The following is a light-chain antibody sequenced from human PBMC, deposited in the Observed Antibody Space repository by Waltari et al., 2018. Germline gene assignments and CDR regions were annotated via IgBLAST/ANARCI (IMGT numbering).Light chain of an antibody. CDR3: AAWDDSLYVSYV. CDR1: NPTSVRNS. J-gene: IGLJ1*01. CDR2: RDD. Sequence: QSVLPQPPSVSVPPGRPVTLPCFVTNPTSVRNSVFCYQQLPGTAPKLLIYRDDQRPSGVPDRFSGSKSGTSASLAIRGLRSEDEADYYCAAWDDSLYVSYVFGSGTKVTV. V-gene: IGLV1-47*01.